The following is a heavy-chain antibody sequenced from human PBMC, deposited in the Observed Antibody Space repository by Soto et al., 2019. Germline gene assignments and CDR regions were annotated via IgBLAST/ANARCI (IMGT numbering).Heavy chain of an antibody. Sequence: HITLKESGPTLVKPTQTLTLTCTFSGFSLSTSGVGVGWIRQPPGKALEWLALIYWDDDKRYSPSLKSRLTITKDTSKNQVVLTMTNMDPVDTATYYCAHSDCSSTSCYEISLDPWGQGTLVTVSS. CDR3: AHSDCSSTSCYEISLDP. V-gene: IGHV2-5*02. CDR2: IYWDDDK. J-gene: IGHJ5*02. CDR1: GFSLSTSGVG. D-gene: IGHD2-2*01.